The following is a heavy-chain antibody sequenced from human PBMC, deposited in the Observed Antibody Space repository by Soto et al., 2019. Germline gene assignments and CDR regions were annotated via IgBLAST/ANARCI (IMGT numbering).Heavy chain of an antibody. D-gene: IGHD3-9*01. V-gene: IGHV4-34*01. J-gene: IGHJ4*02. CDR1: GGSFSGYY. CDR2: INHSGST. CDR3: ARPSYYDILTGPHYYFDY. Sequence: SETLDLTCAVYGGSFSGYYWSWIRQPPGKGLEWIGEINHSGSTTYNPSLKSRVTISVDTSKNQFSLKLSSVTAADTAVYYCARPSYYDILTGPHYYFDYWGQGTLVTVSS.